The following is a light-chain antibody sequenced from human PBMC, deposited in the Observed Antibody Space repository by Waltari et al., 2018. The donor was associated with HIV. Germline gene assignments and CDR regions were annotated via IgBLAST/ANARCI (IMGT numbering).Light chain of an antibody. CDR2: HSN. CDR1: RSNIGSNT. V-gene: IGLV1-44*01. Sequence: QSVLTQPPSASGTPGQRVTIPCSGGRSNIGSNTVSWYQQLPGTAPKLLILHSNHQPSGVPDRFSGSKSGTSASLAISGIQSEDEADYYCAAWDDSLNGLWVFGAGTKVTVL. CDR3: AAWDDSLNGLWV. J-gene: IGLJ3*02.